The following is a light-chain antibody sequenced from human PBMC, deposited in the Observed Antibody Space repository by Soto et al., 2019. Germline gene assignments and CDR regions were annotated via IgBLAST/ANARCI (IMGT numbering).Light chain of an antibody. V-gene: IGKV1-13*02. CDR3: QHYNSYSEA. Sequence: AIQMTQSPSSLSASVGDRVTITCRASQGIRNDLGWYQQKPGQAPKLLIYDASSLESGVPSRFSGSGSGTEFTLTISSLQPDDFATYYCQHYNSYSEAFGQGTKVDI. CDR1: QGIRND. CDR2: DAS. J-gene: IGKJ1*01.